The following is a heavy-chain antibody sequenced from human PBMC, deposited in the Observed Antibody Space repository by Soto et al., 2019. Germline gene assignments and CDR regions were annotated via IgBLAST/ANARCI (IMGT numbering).Heavy chain of an antibody. J-gene: IGHJ4*02. Sequence: EVQLVESGGGLVQPGGSLRLSCAASGFSFSSDWMHWLRQVPGKGLVWVSRINGDGDYTNYADSVKGRFTISRDNAKNTLYLQMNSLRAEDTAVYYCARERGGYSSYFWGQGTLVTVSS. D-gene: IGHD2-15*01. CDR3: ARERGGYSSYF. V-gene: IGHV3-74*01. CDR1: GFSFSSDW. CDR2: INGDGDYT.